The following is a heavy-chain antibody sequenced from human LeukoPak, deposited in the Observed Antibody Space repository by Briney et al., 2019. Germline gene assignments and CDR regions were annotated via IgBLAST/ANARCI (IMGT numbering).Heavy chain of an antibody. CDR1: GGSISSYY. V-gene: IGHV4-59*08. CDR3: ARHLRAVAGNPLDY. CDR2: IYYSGST. J-gene: IGHJ4*02. Sequence: SETLSLTCTVSGGSISSYYWSWIRQPPGKGLEWIGYIYYSGSTNYNPSLKSRVTISVDTSKNQFSLKLSSVTAADTAVYYCARHLRAVAGNPLDYWGQGTLVTVSS. D-gene: IGHD6-19*01.